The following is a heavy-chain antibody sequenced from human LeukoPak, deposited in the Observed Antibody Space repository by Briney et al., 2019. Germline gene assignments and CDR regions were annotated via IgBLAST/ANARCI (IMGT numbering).Heavy chain of an antibody. J-gene: IGHJ4*02. CDR1: GGTFSSYA. CDR3: ARDPFPGQWLVLGYFDY. Sequence: GSSVTVSCKASGGTFSSYAISWVRQAPGQGLEWMGRIIPIFGTANYAQKFQGRATITTDESTSTAYMELSSLRSEDTAVYYCARDPFPGQWLVLGYFDYWGQGTLVTVSS. V-gene: IGHV1-69*05. D-gene: IGHD6-19*01. CDR2: IIPIFGTA.